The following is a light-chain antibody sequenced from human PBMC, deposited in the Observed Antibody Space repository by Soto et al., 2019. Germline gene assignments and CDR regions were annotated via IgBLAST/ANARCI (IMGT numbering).Light chain of an antibody. CDR3: HQYGSSSYT. V-gene: IGKV3-20*01. CDR2: GAS. Sequence: EIVLTQSPGTLSLSPGERATLSCRASQSVSSSYLAWYQQKPGQAPRLLIYGASSRATGIPERFSGSGSGTDFTLTISRLEPEDFAVYYCHQYGSSSYTFGQATKLEIK. CDR1: QSVSSSY. J-gene: IGKJ2*01.